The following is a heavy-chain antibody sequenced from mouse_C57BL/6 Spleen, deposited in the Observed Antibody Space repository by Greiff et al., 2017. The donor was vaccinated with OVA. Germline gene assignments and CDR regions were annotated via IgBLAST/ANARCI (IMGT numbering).Heavy chain of an antibody. CDR2: INYDGSST. Sequence: EVKLVESEGGLVQPGSSMKLSCTASGFTFSDYYMAWVRQVPEKGLEWVANINYDGSSTYYLDSLKSRFIISRDNAKNILYLQMSSLKSEDTATYYCARDPLYYGSSHWYFDVWGTGTTVTVSS. CDR1: GFTFSDYY. CDR3: ARDPLYYGSSHWYFDV. V-gene: IGHV5-16*01. D-gene: IGHD1-1*01. J-gene: IGHJ1*03.